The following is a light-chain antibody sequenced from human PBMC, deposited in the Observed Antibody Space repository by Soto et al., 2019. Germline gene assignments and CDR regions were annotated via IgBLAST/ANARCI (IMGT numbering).Light chain of an antibody. Sequence: SYGLTQPPSVSVAPGQTATISCGGDDVGGKSVQWYHQKPGQAPVLVLYDARDRPSGIPERFSGSNSGNTATLTISWVEAGDEADFYCQVWDTTTDQYIFGSGTKVTVL. V-gene: IGLV3-21*02. J-gene: IGLJ1*01. CDR1: DVGGKS. CDR3: QVWDTTTDQYI. CDR2: DAR.